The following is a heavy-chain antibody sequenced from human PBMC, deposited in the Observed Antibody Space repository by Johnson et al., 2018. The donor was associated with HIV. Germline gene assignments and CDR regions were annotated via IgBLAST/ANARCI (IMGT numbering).Heavy chain of an antibody. CDR1: GFTVSSNY. D-gene: IGHD4-17*01. CDR3: ARDSTAGPDKGLDYVGAFDI. J-gene: IGHJ3*02. V-gene: IGHV3-66*03. Sequence: VQLVESGGGLIQPGGSLRLSCAASGFTVSSNYMSWVRQAPGKGLEWVSVIYSGGSTYYADSVKGRFTISRDNSKDTLYLHMNSLRAEDTAVYYCARDSTAGPDKGLDYVGAFDIWGQGTMVTVSS. CDR2: IYSGGST.